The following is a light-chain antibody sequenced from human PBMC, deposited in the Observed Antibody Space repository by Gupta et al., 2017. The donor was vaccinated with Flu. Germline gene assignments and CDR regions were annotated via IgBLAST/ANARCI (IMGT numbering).Light chain of an antibody. J-gene: IGKJ1*01. CDR1: QSIDIW. CDR2: KAS. V-gene: IGKV1-5*03. Sequence: PSTLSASVGDRVTITCRASQSIDIWLAWYQQKPGKAPKLLIYKASILESGVPSRFSGSGSGTEFTLTISSLQPDDFATYYCQQYNNYSWTFGQGTKVDIK. CDR3: QQYNNYSWT.